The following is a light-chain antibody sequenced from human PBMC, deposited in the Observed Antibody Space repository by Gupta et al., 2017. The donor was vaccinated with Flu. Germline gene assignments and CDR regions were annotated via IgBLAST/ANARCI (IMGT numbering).Light chain of an antibody. CDR3: QSYDSSLSGVV. CDR2: GNS. CDR1: SSNIGAGYD. J-gene: IGLJ2*01. V-gene: IGLV1-40*01. Sequence: QSVLTQPPSVSGAPGQRVTLSCTWSSSNIGAGYDVHWYHQLPGTAPKLLIYGNSNRPSGVPDRVSGSKSGTSASLAITGLQAEDEADYYCQSYDSSLSGVVFGGGTKLTVL.